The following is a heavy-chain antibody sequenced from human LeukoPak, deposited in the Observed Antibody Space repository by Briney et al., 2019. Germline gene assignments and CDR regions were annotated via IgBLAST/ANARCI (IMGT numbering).Heavy chain of an antibody. CDR2: ISGSGGST. V-gene: IGHV3-23*01. Sequence: GGSLRLSCAASGFTFSSYAMSWVRQAPGKGLEWVSAISGSGGSTYYADSVKGRFTISRDNSNNTLYLQMNSLRAEDTAVYYCAKGSGSGWYRNWFDPWGQGTLVTVSS. J-gene: IGHJ5*02. CDR1: GFTFSSYA. CDR3: AKGSGSGWYRNWFDP. D-gene: IGHD6-19*01.